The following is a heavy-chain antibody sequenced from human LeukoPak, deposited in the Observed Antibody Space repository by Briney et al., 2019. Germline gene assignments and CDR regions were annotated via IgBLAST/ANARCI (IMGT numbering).Heavy chain of an antibody. CDR3: ARVVSSGWRELDY. J-gene: IGHJ4*02. CDR2: MNPSSGNT. CDR1: GYTFTSYD. D-gene: IGHD6-19*01. V-gene: IGHV1-8*01. Sequence: GASVKVSCKASGYTFTSYDINWVRQATGQGLEWMGWMNPSSGNTGYAQKFQGRVTMTRNTSISTDYMELSSLRSEDTAVYYCARVVSSGWRELDYWGQGTLVTVSS.